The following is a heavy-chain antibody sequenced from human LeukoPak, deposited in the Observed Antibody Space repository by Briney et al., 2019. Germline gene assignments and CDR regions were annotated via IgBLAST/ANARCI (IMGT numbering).Heavy chain of an antibody. CDR2: IRGKAYGGTT. CDR3: TRDNSDILTGSPRDY. D-gene: IGHD3-9*01. V-gene: IGHV3-49*03. CDR1: GFTFGDYA. Sequence: GGSLRLSCTASGFTFGDYAMSWFRQAPGKGLEWVGFIRGKAYGGTTEYAASVKGRFTISRDDSKSIAYLQMNSLKTEDTAVYYCTRDNSDILTGSPRDYWGQGTLVTVSS. J-gene: IGHJ4*02.